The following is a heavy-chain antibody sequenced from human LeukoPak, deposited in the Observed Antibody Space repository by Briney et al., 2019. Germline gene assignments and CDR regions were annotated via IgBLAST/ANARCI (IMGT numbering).Heavy chain of an antibody. CDR3: ASLPTYYYDSSGYYYS. Sequence: SETLSLTCTVSSYSISRGYYWGWIRQSPGKGLEWIGEINHSGSTNYNPSLKSRVTISVDTSKNQFSLKLSSVTAADTAVYYCASLPTYYYDSSGYYYSWGQGTLVIVAS. V-gene: IGHV4-38-2*02. J-gene: IGHJ4*02. D-gene: IGHD3-22*01. CDR2: INHSGST. CDR1: SYSISRGYY.